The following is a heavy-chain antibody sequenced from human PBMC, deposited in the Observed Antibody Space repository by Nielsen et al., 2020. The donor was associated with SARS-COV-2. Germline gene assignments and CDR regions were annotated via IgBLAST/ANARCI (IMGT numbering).Heavy chain of an antibody. J-gene: IGHJ6*02. CDR2: ISSSSSTI. D-gene: IGHD3-3*01. Sequence: GESLKISCAASGFTFSSYSMNWVRQAPGKGLEWVSYISSSSSTIYYADSVKGRFTISRDNAKNSLYLQMNSLRAEDTAVYYCARDGGTGDFWSGYYLGGDYYYGMDVWGQGTTVTVSS. V-gene: IGHV3-48*04. CDR1: GFTFSSYS. CDR3: ARDGGTGDFWSGYYLGGDYYYGMDV.